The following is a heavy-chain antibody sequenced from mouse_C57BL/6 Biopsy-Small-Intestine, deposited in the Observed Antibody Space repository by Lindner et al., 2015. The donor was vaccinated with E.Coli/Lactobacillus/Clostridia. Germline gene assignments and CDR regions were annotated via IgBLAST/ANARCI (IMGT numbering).Heavy chain of an antibody. Sequence: VQLQESGGGLVKPGGSRKLSCAASGFTFSDYGMHWVRQAPEKGLEWVAYISSGSSTIYYADTVKGRFTISRDNAKNTLFLQMTSLRSEDTAMYYCARESGYYTYDVRYYFDYWGQGTTLTVSS. D-gene: IGHD2-12*01. V-gene: IGHV5-17*01. CDR1: GFTFSDYG. CDR3: ARESGYYTYDVRYYFDY. J-gene: IGHJ2*01. CDR2: ISSGSSTI.